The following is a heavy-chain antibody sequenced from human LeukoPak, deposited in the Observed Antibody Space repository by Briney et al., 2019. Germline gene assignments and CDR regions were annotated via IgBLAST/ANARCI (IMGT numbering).Heavy chain of an antibody. Sequence: SETLSLTCTVSGGSISSSSYYWGWIRQPPGKGLEWIGSIYYSGSTYYNPSLKSRVTISVDTSKNQFSLKLSSVTAADTAVYYCARDRSAVAGLFDYWGQGTLVTVSS. CDR3: ARDRSAVAGLFDY. J-gene: IGHJ4*02. D-gene: IGHD6-19*01. CDR1: GGSISSSSYY. V-gene: IGHV4-39*07. CDR2: IYYSGST.